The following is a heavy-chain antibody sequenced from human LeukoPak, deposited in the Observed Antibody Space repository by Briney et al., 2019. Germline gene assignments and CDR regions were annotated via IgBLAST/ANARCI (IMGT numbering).Heavy chain of an antibody. D-gene: IGHD6-13*01. CDR3: ARPTAGAFDI. Sequence: AAPRVSPVASGYTLSGDSIHWVRPAPGQGLEWMGWINPNSGGTNYAQKFQGRVTMTRDTSISTAYMELSRLRSDDTAVYYCARPTAGAFDIWGQGTIVTASS. CDR1: GYTLSGDS. V-gene: IGHV1-2*02. CDR2: INPNSGGT. J-gene: IGHJ3*02.